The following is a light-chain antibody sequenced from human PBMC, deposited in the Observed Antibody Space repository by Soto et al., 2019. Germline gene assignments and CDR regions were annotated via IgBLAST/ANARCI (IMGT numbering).Light chain of an antibody. CDR3: SSYAGSNNYV. V-gene: IGLV2-8*01. CDR2: EVS. Sequence: QSVLTQPPSASGSLGQSVTISCTGTASDVGAYNYVSWYQRHPGKAPKLMIYEVSKRPSGVPDRFSGSKSGNTASLTVSGLQAEDEADYYCSSYAGSNNYVFGTGTKVTVL. CDR1: ASDVGAYNY. J-gene: IGLJ1*01.